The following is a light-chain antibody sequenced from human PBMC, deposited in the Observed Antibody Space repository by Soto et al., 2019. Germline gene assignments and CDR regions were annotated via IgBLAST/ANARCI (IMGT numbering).Light chain of an antibody. CDR3: SSYTSTIFGI. CDR1: SGDIGDYKY. V-gene: IGLV2-14*01. Sequence: QSVLTQPASVSGSPGQSITISCTGSSGDIGDYKYVSWYKQHPGKAPKLMIYDVSNRPSGVSNRFSASKSGNTASLTISGLQAEDEAYYYCSSYTSTIFGIFCGGTKLTVL. J-gene: IGLJ2*01. CDR2: DVS.